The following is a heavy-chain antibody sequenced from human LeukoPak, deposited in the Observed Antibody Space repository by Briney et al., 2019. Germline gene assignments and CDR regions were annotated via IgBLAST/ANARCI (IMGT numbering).Heavy chain of an antibody. D-gene: IGHD2-2*01. CDR1: GFTFTSYA. J-gene: IGHJ6*02. V-gene: IGHV3-23*01. Sequence: AGSLRLSCAASGFTFTSYAMNWVRQAPGRGMEWVSVISNSGIPTFYADTVKGRFTISRDNSKDTLYLQMNSLRAKDTALYYCAKSIVPADKGNYYYGMDVWGRGTTVTVSS. CDR3: AKSIVPADKGNYYYGMDV. CDR2: ISNSGIPT.